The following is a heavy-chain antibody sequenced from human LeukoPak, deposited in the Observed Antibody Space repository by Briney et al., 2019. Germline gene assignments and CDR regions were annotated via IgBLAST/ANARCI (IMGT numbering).Heavy chain of an antibody. J-gene: IGHJ6*03. D-gene: IGHD3-10*01. CDR3: AKIWFGELLGTYMDV. V-gene: IGHV3-30*18. CDR1: GFTFSSYW. CDR2: ISYDGSNK. Sequence: GGSLRLSCAASGFTFSSYWMHWVRQAPGKGLEGVAVISYDGSNKYYADSVKGRFTISRDNSKNTLYLQMNSLRADDTAVYYCAKIWFGELLGTYMDVWGKGTTVTVSS.